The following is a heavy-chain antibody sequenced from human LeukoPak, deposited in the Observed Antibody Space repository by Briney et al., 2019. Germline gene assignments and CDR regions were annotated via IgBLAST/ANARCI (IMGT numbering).Heavy chain of an antibody. CDR1: GGSFSGYY. D-gene: IGHD1/OR15-1a*01. Sequence: SETLSLTCAVYGGSFSGYYWSWIRQPPGKWLEWIGEINHSGSTNYNPSLKSRVTISVDTSKNQFSLKLSSVTAADTAVYYCARGREQPKGGPFDPWGQGTLVTVSS. CDR3: ARGREQPKGGPFDP. CDR2: INHSGST. V-gene: IGHV4-34*01. J-gene: IGHJ5*02.